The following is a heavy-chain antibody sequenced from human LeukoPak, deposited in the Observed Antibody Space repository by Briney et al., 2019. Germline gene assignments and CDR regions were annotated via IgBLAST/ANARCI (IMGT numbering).Heavy chain of an antibody. CDR1: GGSISSGSYY. V-gene: IGHV4-61*02. CDR2: IYTSGST. CDR3: ARDREVTPYYFDY. J-gene: IGHJ4*02. D-gene: IGHD4-23*01. Sequence: SQTLSLTCTVSGGSISSGSYYWSWSRQPAGKGLEWIGRIYTSGSTNYNPSLKSRVTISVDTSKNQFSLKLSSVTAADTAVYYCARDREVTPYYFDYWGQGTLVTVSS.